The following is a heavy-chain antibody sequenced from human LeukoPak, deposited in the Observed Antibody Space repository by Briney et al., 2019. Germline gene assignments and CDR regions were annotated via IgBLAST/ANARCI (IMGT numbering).Heavy chain of an antibody. CDR3: ARGVLTNYDILTGPTLPFDY. V-gene: IGHV4-59*01. D-gene: IGHD3-9*01. CDR1: GGSISSYY. CDR2: IYYSGST. Sequence: SETLSLTCTVSGGSISSYYWSWIRQPPGKGLEWIGYIYYSGSTNYNPSLKSRVTISVDTSKNQFSLKLSSVTAADTAVYYCARGVLTNYDILTGPTLPFDYWGQGTLVTVSS. J-gene: IGHJ4*02.